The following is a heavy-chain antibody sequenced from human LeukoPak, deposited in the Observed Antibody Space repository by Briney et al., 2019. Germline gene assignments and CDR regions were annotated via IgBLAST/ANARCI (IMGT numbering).Heavy chain of an antibody. J-gene: IGHJ6*02. D-gene: IGHD6-6*01. CDR3: ARANEYSRTYYYYYGMDV. CDR1: GFTFDDYA. Sequence: GRSLRLSCAASGFTFDDYAMHWVRQAPGKGLEWVSGISWNSGTRGYADSVKGRFTISRDNAKNSLSLQMNSLRAEDTAVYYCARANEYSRTYYYYYGMDVWGQGTTVTVSS. CDR2: ISWNSGTR. V-gene: IGHV3-9*01.